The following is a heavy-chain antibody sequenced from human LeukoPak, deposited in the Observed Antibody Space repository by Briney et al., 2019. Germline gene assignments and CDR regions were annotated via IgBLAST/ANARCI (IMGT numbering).Heavy chain of an antibody. J-gene: IGHJ4*02. CDR1: GGSFSGYY. D-gene: IGHD2-15*01. V-gene: IGHV4-34*01. CDR3: ARGGFDCSGGSCYSQALYYFDY. Sequence: SETLSLTCVVYGGSFSGYYWSWIRQPPGKGLEWIGEINHSGSTNYNPSLKSRVTISVDTSKNQFSLKLSSVTAADTAVYYCARGGFDCSGGSCYSQALYYFDYWGQGTLATVSS. CDR2: INHSGST.